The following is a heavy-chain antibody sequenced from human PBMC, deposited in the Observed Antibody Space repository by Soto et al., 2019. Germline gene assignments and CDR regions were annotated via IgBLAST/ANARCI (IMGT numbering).Heavy chain of an antibody. V-gene: IGHV4-31*03. CDR2: IYYSGST. CDR3: ARSSGWSHYNWFDP. Sequence: SETLSLTCTVSDGSISSGGYYWSCIRQHPGKGLEWIGYIYYSGSTYYNPSLKSRVTISVDTSKNQFSLKLSSVTAADTAVYYCARSSGWSHYNWFDPWGQGTLVTVSS. CDR1: DGSISSGGYY. J-gene: IGHJ5*02. D-gene: IGHD6-19*01.